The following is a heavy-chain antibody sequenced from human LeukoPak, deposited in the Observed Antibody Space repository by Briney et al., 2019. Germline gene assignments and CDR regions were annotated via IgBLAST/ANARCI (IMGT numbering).Heavy chain of an antibody. CDR3: ARVGEVDNDCFDY. Sequence: TSETLSLTCDVFGGSFSGYYWSWIRQPPGKGLEWIGEISHSGSTNYNPSLKSRVTISVDTSKNQFSLKLSSVTAADTAVYYCARVGEVDNDCFDYWGQGTLVTVSS. D-gene: IGHD3-10*01. J-gene: IGHJ4*02. V-gene: IGHV4-34*01. CDR2: ISHSGST. CDR1: GGSFSGYY.